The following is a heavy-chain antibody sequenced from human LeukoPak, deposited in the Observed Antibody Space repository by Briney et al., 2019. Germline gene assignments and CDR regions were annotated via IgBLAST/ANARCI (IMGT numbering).Heavy chain of an antibody. V-gene: IGHV3-74*01. CDR1: GFTLSNYW. CDR3: ARDLKYSGYDAVDY. J-gene: IGHJ4*02. D-gene: IGHD5-12*01. Sequence: GGSLRLSCAASGFTLSNYWMIHWVRQVPGKGLQWVSRINNDGNLKTDGRDTGYADSVKGRFTISTDNAKNTLYLQMNSLRAEDTAVYYCARDLKYSGYDAVDYWGQGTLITVSS. CDR2: INNDGNLKTDGRDT.